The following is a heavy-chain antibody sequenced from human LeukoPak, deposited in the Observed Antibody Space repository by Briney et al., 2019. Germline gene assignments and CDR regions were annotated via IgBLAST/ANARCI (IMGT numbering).Heavy chain of an antibody. CDR1: GGSFSGYY. V-gene: IGHV4-34*01. J-gene: IGHJ4*02. CDR3: ARVTNSSSWIYYFDY. D-gene: IGHD6-13*01. CDR2: INHSGST. Sequence: KPSQTLSLTCAVYGGSFSGYYWSWIRQPPGKGLEWIGEINHSGSTNYNPSLKSRVTMSVDTSKNQFSLKLSSVTAADTAVYYCARVTNSSSWIYYFDYWGQGTLVTVSS.